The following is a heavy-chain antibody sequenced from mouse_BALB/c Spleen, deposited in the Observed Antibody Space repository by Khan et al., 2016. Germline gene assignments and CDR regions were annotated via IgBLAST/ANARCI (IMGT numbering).Heavy chain of an antibody. D-gene: IGHD1-1*01. CDR3: AKFTPDYYSMDD. J-gene: IGHJ4*01. V-gene: IGHV2-3*01. CDR2: ICGDGST. Sequence: VQLQESGPGLVAPSQSLSITCTVSGFSLTSYGVNWVRQPPGKGLEWLGVICGDGSTNFHSTLKSRLIISQDNSRRHVFLKLNSLQTDDTATYYCAKFTPDYYSMDDWGQGTSVTVSS. CDR1: GFSLTSYG.